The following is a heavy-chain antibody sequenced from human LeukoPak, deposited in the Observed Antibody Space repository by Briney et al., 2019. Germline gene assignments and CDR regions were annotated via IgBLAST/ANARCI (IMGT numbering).Heavy chain of an antibody. V-gene: IGHV3-30*18. CDR2: ISYDGSNK. CDR1: GFTFSSYG. J-gene: IGHJ4*02. Sequence: GRSLRLSCAASGFTFSSYGMHWVRQAPGKGLEWVAVISYDGSNKYYADSVKGRFTISRDNSKNTLYLQMNSLRAEDTAVYYCAKERIAAPPSPCYFDYWGQGTLVTVSS. D-gene: IGHD6-6*01. CDR3: AKERIAAPPSPCYFDY.